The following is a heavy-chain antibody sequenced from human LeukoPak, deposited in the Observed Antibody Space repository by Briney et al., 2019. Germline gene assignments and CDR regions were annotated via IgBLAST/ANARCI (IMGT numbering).Heavy chain of an antibody. V-gene: IGHV3-9*01. CDR1: GFTFDDYA. D-gene: IGHD5-18*01. CDR3: AKEYSYVVYYYYGMDV. J-gene: IGHJ6*02. Sequence: PGGSLRLSCAASGFTFDDYAMHWVRQTPGKGLEWVSGISWNSGSIGYADSVKGRFTISRDNSKNTLYLQMNSLRAEDTAVYYCAKEYSYVVYYYYGMDVWGQGTTVTVSS. CDR2: ISWNSGSI.